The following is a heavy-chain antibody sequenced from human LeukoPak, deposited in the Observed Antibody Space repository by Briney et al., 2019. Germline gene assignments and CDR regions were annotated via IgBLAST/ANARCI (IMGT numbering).Heavy chain of an antibody. CDR3: AREGYSGYDGYFDY. V-gene: IGHV3-20*04. Sequence: GGSLRLSCAASGFTLDDYGMSWVRQAPGKGLEWVSGINWNGGSTGYADSVKGRLTISRDNAKNSLYLQMNSLRAEDTALYYCAREGYSGYDGYFDYWGQGTLVTVSS. CDR1: GFTLDDYG. J-gene: IGHJ4*02. CDR2: INWNGGST. D-gene: IGHD5-12*01.